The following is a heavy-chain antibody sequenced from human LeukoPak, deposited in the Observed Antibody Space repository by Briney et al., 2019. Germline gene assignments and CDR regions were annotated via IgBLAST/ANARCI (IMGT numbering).Heavy chain of an antibody. CDR1: GFTFSSYV. CDR3: ARDHRLGYFDY. Sequence: PGGSLRLSCAASGFTFSSYVMNWIRQAPGKGLEWVSYISTTSTTIYYADSVKGRFTISRDNAMNSLYLQINSLRAEDTAVYYCARDHRLGYFDYWGQGTLVTVSS. CDR2: ISTTSTTI. D-gene: IGHD1-26*01. J-gene: IGHJ4*02. V-gene: IGHV3-48*03.